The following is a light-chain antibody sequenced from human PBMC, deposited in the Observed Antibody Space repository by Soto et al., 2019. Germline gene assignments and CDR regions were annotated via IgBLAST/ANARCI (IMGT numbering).Light chain of an antibody. V-gene: IGLV8-61*01. Sequence: QTVVTQEPSFSVSPGRTVTLTCGLSSGSVSTDYYPSWYQQTPGQAPRTLIYSTNTRSSGVPDRFSGSILGNKAALTITGAQADDESDYYCVLYMGSDIWVFGGGTKLTVL. J-gene: IGLJ3*02. CDR2: STN. CDR1: SGSVSTDYY. CDR3: VLYMGSDIWV.